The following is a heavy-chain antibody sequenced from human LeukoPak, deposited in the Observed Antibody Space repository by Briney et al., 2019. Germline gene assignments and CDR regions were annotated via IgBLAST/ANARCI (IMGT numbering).Heavy chain of an antibody. Sequence: GGSLRLSCAASGFTFSDYYMSWIRQAPGKGLEWVSYITSSSSYTNYAESVKGRFTISRDNAKTSLYLQMNSLRAEDTAVYYCARGPVDRVATITWYFDLWGRGTLVTVSS. J-gene: IGHJ2*01. CDR3: ARGPVDRVATITWYFDL. D-gene: IGHD5-12*01. CDR1: GFTFSDYY. CDR2: ITSSSSYT. V-gene: IGHV3-11*06.